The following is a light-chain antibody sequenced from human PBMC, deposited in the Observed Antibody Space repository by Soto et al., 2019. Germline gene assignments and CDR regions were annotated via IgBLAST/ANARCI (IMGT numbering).Light chain of an antibody. CDR3: SSYTSSSTRV. Sequence: QSALTQPASVSGSPGQSITISCTGTSSDVGDYVSWYQQHPGKAPKLMIYEVSNRPSGVSNRFSGSKSGNTASLTISGLQAEDEADYYCSSYTSSSTRVFGGGTKLTVL. J-gene: IGLJ3*02. CDR1: SSDVGDY. CDR2: EVS. V-gene: IGLV2-14*01.